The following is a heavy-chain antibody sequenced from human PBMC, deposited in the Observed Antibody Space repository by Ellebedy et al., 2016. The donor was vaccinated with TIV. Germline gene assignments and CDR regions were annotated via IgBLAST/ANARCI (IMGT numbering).Heavy chain of an antibody. CDR1: GFSFDNCA. D-gene: IGHD1-20*01. Sequence: GESLKISCAASGFSFDNCAMHWVRQAPGKGLEWVGLISFDGSNEKYADSVKGRFTISRDNSKNTLYLRLNSLRPEDTAIYYCASAYNWNLDYWGQGTLVTVSS. V-gene: IGHV3-30-3*01. CDR3: ASAYNWNLDY. J-gene: IGHJ4*02. CDR2: ISFDGSNE.